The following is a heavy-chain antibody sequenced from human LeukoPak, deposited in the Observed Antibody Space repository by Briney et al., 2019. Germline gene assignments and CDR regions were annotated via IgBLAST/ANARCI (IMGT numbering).Heavy chain of an antibody. Sequence: PGGSLRLSCAASGFTFSSYGMHWVRQAPGKGLEWVAFIRYDGSNKYYADSVEGRFTISRDNSKNTLYLQMNSLRAEDTAVYYCAKWVAAAATYYYYYMDVWGKGTTVTVSS. CDR3: AKWVAAAATYYYYYMDV. J-gene: IGHJ6*03. CDR1: GFTFSSYG. V-gene: IGHV3-30*02. D-gene: IGHD6-13*01. CDR2: IRYDGSNK.